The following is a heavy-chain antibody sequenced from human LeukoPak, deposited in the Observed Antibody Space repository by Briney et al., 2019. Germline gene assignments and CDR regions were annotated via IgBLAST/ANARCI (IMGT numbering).Heavy chain of an antibody. Sequence: SQTLSLTCTVSGGSISSGGYYWSWIRQPPGKGLEWIGYIYHSGSTYYNPSLKSRVTISVDRSKNQFSLKLSPVTAADTAVYYCARDSIAAAGTFYWGQGTLVTVSS. D-gene: IGHD6-13*01. CDR3: ARDSIAAAGTFY. CDR2: IYHSGST. V-gene: IGHV4-30-2*01. J-gene: IGHJ4*02. CDR1: GGSISSGGYY.